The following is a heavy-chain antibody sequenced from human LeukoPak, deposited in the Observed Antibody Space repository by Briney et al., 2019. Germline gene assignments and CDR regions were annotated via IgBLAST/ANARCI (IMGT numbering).Heavy chain of an antibody. Sequence: GGSLRLSCAASGFTFSSYEMNWVRQAPGKGLEWVSYISSSGSTIYYADSVKGRFTISRDNAKNSLYLQMNSLRAEDTAVYYCARHPVGCNGGSCYQSWYYFDYWGQGTLVTVSS. J-gene: IGHJ4*02. V-gene: IGHV3-48*03. CDR1: GFTFSSYE. CDR3: ARHPVGCNGGSCYQSWYYFDY. CDR2: ISSSGSTI. D-gene: IGHD2-15*01.